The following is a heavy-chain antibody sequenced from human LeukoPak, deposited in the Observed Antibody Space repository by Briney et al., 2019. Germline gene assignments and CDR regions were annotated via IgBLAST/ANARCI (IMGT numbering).Heavy chain of an antibody. CDR1: GFTFRNYA. CDR3: AKDPSWSGYFDY. Sequence: PGGSLRLSCAASGFTFRNYAMHWVRQAPGKGLEWVAVISSDGTSKHYADSVKGRFTISRDDSQNTVYLQMNSLRGEDTAVYYCAKDPSWSGYFDYWGQGTLVTVSS. D-gene: IGHD6-13*01. J-gene: IGHJ4*02. CDR2: ISSDGTSK. V-gene: IGHV3-30*04.